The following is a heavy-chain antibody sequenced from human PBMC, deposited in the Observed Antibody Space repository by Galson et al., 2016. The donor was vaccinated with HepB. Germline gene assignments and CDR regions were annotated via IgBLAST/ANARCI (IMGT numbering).Heavy chain of an antibody. Sequence: SLRLSCAASGFTFSSYWMHWVRQAPGKGLVWVSRIRGNGGAPSYADSVRGRFTISRDNAKNTLYLQMNSLRGEDTAVYYCARDHGGYNSMDYWGQGTLVTVSS. CDR3: ARDHGGYNSMDY. CDR1: GFTFSSYW. CDR2: IRGNGGAP. J-gene: IGHJ4*02. D-gene: IGHD5-24*01. V-gene: IGHV3-74*01.